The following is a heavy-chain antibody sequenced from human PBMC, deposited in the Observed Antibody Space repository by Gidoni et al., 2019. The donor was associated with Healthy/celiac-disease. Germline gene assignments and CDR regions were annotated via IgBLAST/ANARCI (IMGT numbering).Heavy chain of an antibody. D-gene: IGHD3-10*01. CDR1: GGSISSGSYY. CDR2: IYPSGST. CDR3: ARVKRFGEFAIA. J-gene: IGHJ5*02. V-gene: IGHV4-61*02. Sequence: VQLQESGPGLVKPSQTLYLTCTGAGGSISSGSYYWSWIRQPAGKGLGWIGRIYPSGSTNYHPSLKRRVTLSVDTSKNQFSLKLSSVTAADTAVYSCARVKRFGEFAIAWGQGTLVTVSS.